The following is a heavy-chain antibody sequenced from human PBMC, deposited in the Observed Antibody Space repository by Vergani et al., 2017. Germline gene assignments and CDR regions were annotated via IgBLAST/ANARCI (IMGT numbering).Heavy chain of an antibody. V-gene: IGHV3-9*01. CDR2: ISWNSGSI. D-gene: IGHD1-26*01. CDR3: AKDRYSGSYSYFDY. J-gene: IGHJ4*02. Sequence: EVQLLESGGGLVQPGGSLRLSCAASGFTFDDYAMHWVRQAPGKGLEWVSGISWNSGSIGYADSVKGRFTISRDNAKNSLYLQMNSLRAEDTALYYCAKDRYSGSYSYFDYWGQGTLVTVSS. CDR1: GFTFDDYA.